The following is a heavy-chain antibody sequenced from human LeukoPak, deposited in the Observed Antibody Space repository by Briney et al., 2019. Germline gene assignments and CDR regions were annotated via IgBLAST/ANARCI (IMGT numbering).Heavy chain of an antibody. CDR1: RYSISSGYY. Sequence: PSETLSLTCTVSRYSISSGYYWGWIRQPPGKGLEWIGNIYHSGSTYYNPSLKSRVTISVDTSKNQFSVKLSSVTAADTAVYYCARGHSSSWYASHDYWGQGTLVTVSS. CDR2: IYHSGST. J-gene: IGHJ4*02. CDR3: ARGHSSSWYASHDY. D-gene: IGHD6-13*01. V-gene: IGHV4-38-2*02.